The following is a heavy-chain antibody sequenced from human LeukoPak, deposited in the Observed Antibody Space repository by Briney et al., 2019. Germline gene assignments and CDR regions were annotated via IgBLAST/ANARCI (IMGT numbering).Heavy chain of an antibody. Sequence: GGSLRLSCAASGFSFSGYYMSWIRQAPGKGLEWVSYISSSGDTMFYSDSVKGRFTISRDNGKKSLFLEINSLRAEDAAIYYCARVMGNYASDYWGQGALVTVSS. D-gene: IGHD1-7*01. CDR3: ARVMGNYASDY. CDR2: ISSSGDTM. V-gene: IGHV3-11*04. CDR1: GFSFSGYY. J-gene: IGHJ4*02.